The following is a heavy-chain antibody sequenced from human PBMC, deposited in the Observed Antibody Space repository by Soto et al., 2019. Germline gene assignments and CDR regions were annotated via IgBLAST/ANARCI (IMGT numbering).Heavy chain of an antibody. CDR2: IRSKANTYAT. CDR1: GFTFSGSA. CDR3: SRHTSGPATDAFDI. J-gene: IGHJ3*02. V-gene: IGHV3-73*01. D-gene: IGHD2-8*02. Sequence: PGGSLRLSCAASGFTFSGSAMHWVRQASGKGLEWVGHIRSKANTYATAYAASVEGRFTISRDDSKDTAYLQMNSLKTEDTAVYYCSRHTSGPATDAFDIWGQGTMVTVSS.